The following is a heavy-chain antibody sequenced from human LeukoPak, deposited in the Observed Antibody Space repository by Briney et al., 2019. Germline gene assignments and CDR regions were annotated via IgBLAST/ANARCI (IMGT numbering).Heavy chain of an antibody. D-gene: IGHD2-15*01. J-gene: IGHJ4*02. CDR3: ARGFCSGGSCYDFDY. CDR2: IYAGGST. CDR1: GFTVSSNY. Sequence: PGGSLRLSCAASGFTVSSNYMSWVRQAPGKGLEWASVIYAGGSTYYEDSVKGRFTISRDNSKNTLYLQMSSLRAEDTAVYYCARGFCSGGSCYDFDYWGQGTLVTVSS. V-gene: IGHV3-53*01.